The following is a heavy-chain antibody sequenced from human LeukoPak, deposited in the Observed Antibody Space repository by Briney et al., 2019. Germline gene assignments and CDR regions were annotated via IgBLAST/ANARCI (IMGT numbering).Heavy chain of an antibody. CDR2: IYPGDSDT. V-gene: IGHV5-51*01. CDR3: ARPRTPYYYDSSGYDNSLDY. J-gene: IGHJ4*02. Sequence: GESLKISCKGSGYSFTSYWIGWVRQMLGKGLEWMGIIYPGDSDTRYSPSFQGQVTISADKSISTAYLQWSSLKASDTAMYYCARPRTPYYYDSSGYDNSLDYWGQGTLVTVSS. CDR1: GYSFTSYW. D-gene: IGHD3-22*01.